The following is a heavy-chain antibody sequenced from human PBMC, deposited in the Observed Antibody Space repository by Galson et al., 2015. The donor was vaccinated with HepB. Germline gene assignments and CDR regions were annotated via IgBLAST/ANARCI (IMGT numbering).Heavy chain of an antibody. CDR2: IYYSGST. Sequence: SETLSLTCTVSGGSISRYYWSWIRLPPGKGLEWIGYIYYSGSTNYNPSLKSRVTISVDTSKNQFSLKLSSVTAADTAVYYCARGGVVWSFDYWGPGTLVTVSS. CDR3: ARGGVVWSFDY. CDR1: GGSISRYY. V-gene: IGHV4-59*08. J-gene: IGHJ4*02. D-gene: IGHD3-16*01.